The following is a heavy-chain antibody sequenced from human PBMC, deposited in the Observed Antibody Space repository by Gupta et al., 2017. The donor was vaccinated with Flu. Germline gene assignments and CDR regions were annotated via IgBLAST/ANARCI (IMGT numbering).Heavy chain of an antibody. D-gene: IGHD3-22*01. CDR2: ISSSGSII. CDR3: ARAKSYYESSGYPY. CDR1: GITFSNYE. J-gene: IGHJ4*02. V-gene: IGHV3-48*03. Sequence: EVQLVESGGGLVQPGGSLRLSCTASGITFSNYEMNWVRQAPGKGLEWVSYISSSGSIIYYADSVKGRFTISRDNTENSLYLQMNSLRADDTAVYYCARAKSYYESSGYPYWGQGTLVTVST.